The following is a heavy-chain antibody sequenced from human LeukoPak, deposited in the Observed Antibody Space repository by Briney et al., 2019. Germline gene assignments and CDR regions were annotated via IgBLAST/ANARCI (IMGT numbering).Heavy chain of an antibody. CDR3: AKDITIFGVVTTA. V-gene: IGHV3-23*01. Sequence: PGGSLRLSCAASGFSFSIYAMSWVRQAPGKGLEWVSAISGSGGSTYYADSVKGRFTISRDNSKNTLYLQMNSLRAEDTAVYYCAKDITIFGVVTTAWGQGTLVTVSS. J-gene: IGHJ5*02. CDR1: GFSFSIYA. CDR2: ISGSGGST. D-gene: IGHD3-3*01.